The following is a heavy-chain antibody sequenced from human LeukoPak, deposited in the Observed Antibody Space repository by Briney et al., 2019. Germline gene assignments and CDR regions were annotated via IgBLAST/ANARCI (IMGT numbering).Heavy chain of an antibody. Sequence: GASVKVSCKASGGTFRSYAITWVRQAPGQGLEGKGGIIPIFGSAKYAQKFQGRGTITADESPSTAYMELRRLRYEDTAVYYCARERGQYCRGGNCYYDYDMDVWGKGTTVSIS. D-gene: IGHD2-15*01. V-gene: IGHV1-69*13. CDR3: ARERGQYCRGGNCYYDYDMDV. J-gene: IGHJ6*03. CDR1: GGTFRSYA. CDR2: IIPIFGSA.